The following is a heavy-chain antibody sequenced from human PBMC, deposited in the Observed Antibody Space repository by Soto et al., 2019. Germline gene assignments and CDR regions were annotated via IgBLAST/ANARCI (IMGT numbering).Heavy chain of an antibody. D-gene: IGHD1-7*01. CDR3: ARQVTSGTSLYYFDY. CDR2: IYYSGST. Sequence: PSETLSLTCSVSGGSISSYYWSWSRQPPGKGLEWIGYIYYSGSTNYNPSLKSQVTTSVDTSKNQFSLKLSSVTAADTAVYYCARQVTSGTSLYYFDYWGQGTLVTVSS. CDR1: GGSISSYY. J-gene: IGHJ4*02. V-gene: IGHV4-59*01.